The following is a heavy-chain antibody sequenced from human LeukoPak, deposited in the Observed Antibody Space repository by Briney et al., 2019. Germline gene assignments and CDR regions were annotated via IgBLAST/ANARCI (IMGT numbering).Heavy chain of an antibody. CDR1: GFTFSNYW. J-gene: IGHJ4*02. D-gene: IGHD4-17*01. Sequence: PGGSLRLSCAASGFTFSNYWMTWVRQAPGKGLEWVANMRQDGSGKYYVDSVKGRFTISRDNAKNSLYLQMNSLRAEDTAVYYCARVTYGDYYWGQGTLVTVSS. CDR3: ARVTYGDYY. CDR2: MRQDGSGK. V-gene: IGHV3-7*05.